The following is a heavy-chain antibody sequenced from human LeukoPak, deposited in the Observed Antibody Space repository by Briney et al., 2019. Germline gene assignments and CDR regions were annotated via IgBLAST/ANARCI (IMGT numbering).Heavy chain of an antibody. J-gene: IGHJ4*02. D-gene: IGHD6-19*01. CDR2: IYYSGST. V-gene: IGHV4-38-2*02. CDR3: ATGEGGSGWYDY. Sequence: PSETLSLTCTVSTYSISSGCYWGWIRQPPGRGLEWIGSIYYSGSTYYNPSLKSRVTISVDTSKNQFSLKLSSVTAADTAVYYCATGEGGSGWYDYWGQGTLVTVSS. CDR1: TYSISSGCY.